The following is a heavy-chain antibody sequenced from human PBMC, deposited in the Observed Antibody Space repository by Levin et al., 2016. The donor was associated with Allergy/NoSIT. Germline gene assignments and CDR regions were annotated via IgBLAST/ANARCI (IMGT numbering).Heavy chain of an antibody. V-gene: IGHV1-2*02. J-gene: IGHJ4*02. CDR1: GYTFTGYY. CDR3: ARAQPLGY. Sequence: ASVKVSCKASGYTFTGYYLHWVRQAPGQGLEWMGWMHPDSGGTNYAQKFQGRVTMTRDTSISTAYMELSRLIFDDTAVYYCARAQPLGYWGQGTLVTVSS. CDR2: MHPDSGGT.